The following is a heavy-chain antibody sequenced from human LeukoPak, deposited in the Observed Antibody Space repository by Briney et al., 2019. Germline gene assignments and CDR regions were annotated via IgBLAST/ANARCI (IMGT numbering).Heavy chain of an antibody. Sequence: KPSETLSLTCTVSGASITSYYWSWIRQLPGEGLEWIGYIYYSGSTNYNPSLKSRVTISVDTSKNQFSLKLSSVSAADTAVYYCARHGAAAAGDYFYYYLDVWGKGTTVTVSS. CDR2: IYYSGST. V-gene: IGHV4-59*08. J-gene: IGHJ6*03. CDR1: GASITSYY. D-gene: IGHD6-13*01. CDR3: ARHGAAAAGDYFYYYLDV.